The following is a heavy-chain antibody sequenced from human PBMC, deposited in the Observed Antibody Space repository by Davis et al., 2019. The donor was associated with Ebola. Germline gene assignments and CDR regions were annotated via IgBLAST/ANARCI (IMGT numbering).Heavy chain of an antibody. Sequence: GESLKISCAASGFTFSSYGMHWVRQAPGKGLEWVAVIWYDGSNKYYADSVKGRFTISRDNSKNTLYLQMNSLRPEDTAVYYCAREVRITIFGVVYYYGMDVWGQGTTVTVSS. CDR3: AREVRITIFGVVYYYGMDV. V-gene: IGHV3-33*01. J-gene: IGHJ6*02. CDR1: GFTFSSYG. CDR2: IWYDGSNK. D-gene: IGHD3-3*01.